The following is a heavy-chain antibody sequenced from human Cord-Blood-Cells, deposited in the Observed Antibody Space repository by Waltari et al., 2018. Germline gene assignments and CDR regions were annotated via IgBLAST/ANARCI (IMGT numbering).Heavy chain of an antibody. J-gene: IGHJ2*01. Sequence: QVQLLQSGAEVKKPGSSVKVSCKASGGTFSSYAISWVRQAPGQGLEWRGGIIPILGIANYAQKFQGRVTITADKSTSTAYMELSSLRSEDTAVYYCASRGTLASYRSSWYWYFDLWGRGTLVTVSS. CDR3: ASRGTLASYRSSWYWYFDL. CDR1: GGTFSSYA. V-gene: IGHV1-69*10. CDR2: IIPILGIA. D-gene: IGHD6-13*01.